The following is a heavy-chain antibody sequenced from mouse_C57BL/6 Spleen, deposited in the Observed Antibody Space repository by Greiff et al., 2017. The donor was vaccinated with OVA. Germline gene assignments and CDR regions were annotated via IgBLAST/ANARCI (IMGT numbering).Heavy chain of an antibody. D-gene: IGHD3-1*01. CDR2: IDPSDSYT. Sequence: QVQLKQPGAELVMPGASVKLSCKASGYTFTSYWMHWVKQRPGQGLEWIGEIDPSDSYTNYNQKFKGKSTLTVDKSSSTAYMQLSSLTSEDSAVYYCARSGYSTGTAWFAYWGQGTLVTVSA. J-gene: IGHJ3*01. CDR3: ARSGYSTGTAWFAY. V-gene: IGHV1-69*01. CDR1: GYTFTSYW.